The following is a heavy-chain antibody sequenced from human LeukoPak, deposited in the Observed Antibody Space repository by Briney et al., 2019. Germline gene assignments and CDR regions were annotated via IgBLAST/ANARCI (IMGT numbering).Heavy chain of an antibody. CDR1: GFTFDDYA. CDR2: ISWNSGSI. D-gene: IGHD3-9*01. Sequence: PGGSLRLSRAASGFTFDDYAMHWVRQAPGKGLEWASGISWNSGSIGYADSVKGRFTISRDNAKNSLYLQMNSLRAEDTALYYCAKGNYDILTGYVYWGQGTLVTVSS. J-gene: IGHJ4*02. V-gene: IGHV3-9*01. CDR3: AKGNYDILTGYVY.